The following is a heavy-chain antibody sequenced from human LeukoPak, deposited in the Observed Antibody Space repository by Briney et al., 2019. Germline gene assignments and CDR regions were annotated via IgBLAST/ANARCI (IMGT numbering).Heavy chain of an antibody. CDR2: IYSGGST. D-gene: IGHD3-9*01. J-gene: IGHJ4*02. Sequence: GGSLRLSCAASGFTVSSNYMSWVRQAPGKGLEWVSVIYSGGSTYYADSVKGRFTISRDNSKNTLYLQMNSLRAEDTAVYYCARAPYYDILTGRDWGQGTLVTVSS. CDR1: GFTVSSNY. CDR3: ARAPYYDILTGRD. V-gene: IGHV3-53*01.